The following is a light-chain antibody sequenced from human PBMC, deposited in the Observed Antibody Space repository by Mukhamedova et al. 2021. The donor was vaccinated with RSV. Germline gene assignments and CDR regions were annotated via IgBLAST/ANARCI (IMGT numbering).Light chain of an antibody. V-gene: IGKV1-12*01. CDR1: QSISSW. J-gene: IGKJ1*01. Sequence: ITITCRASQSISSWLGWYQQKPGKAPKLLIYAASSLQSGVPSRFSGSGSGTLFTLTITNLQPDDFATYYCQQANSFPRTFGQGT. CDR2: AAS. CDR3: QQANSFPRT.